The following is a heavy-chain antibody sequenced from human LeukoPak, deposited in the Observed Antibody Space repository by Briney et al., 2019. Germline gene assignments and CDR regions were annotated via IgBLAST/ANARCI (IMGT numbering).Heavy chain of an antibody. CDR1: GFTFSSSK. CDR2: ISSSGSTI. Sequence: GGSLRLSCAASGFTFSSSKMNWVRQAPGKGLEWVSYISSSGSTIYYADSVKGRFTTSRDNAKNSLYLQMNSLRAEDTAVYYCARAVVPAAPGAFDIWGQGTMVTVSS. V-gene: IGHV3-48*03. J-gene: IGHJ3*02. D-gene: IGHD2-2*01. CDR3: ARAVVPAAPGAFDI.